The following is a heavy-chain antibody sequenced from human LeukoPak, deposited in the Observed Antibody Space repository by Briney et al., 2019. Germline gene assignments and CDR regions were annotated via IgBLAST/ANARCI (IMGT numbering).Heavy chain of an antibody. D-gene: IGHD3-16*02. CDR1: GFTFGAHA. J-gene: IGHJ4*02. CDR2: IRSKAYGGTT. Sequence: PGRSLRLSCTASGFTFGAHAMSWFRQAPGKGLEWVGFIRSKAYGGTTEYAASVKGRFTISRDDSKSIAYLQMNSLKTEDTAVYYCTRVAHSIRLRLGELSSDYWGQGTLVTVSS. CDR3: TRVAHSIRLRLGELSSDY. V-gene: IGHV3-49*03.